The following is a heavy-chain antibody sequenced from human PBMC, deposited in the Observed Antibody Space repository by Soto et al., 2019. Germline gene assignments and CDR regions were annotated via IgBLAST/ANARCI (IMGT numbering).Heavy chain of an antibody. V-gene: IGHV4-59*08. CDR3: ARLVAAAGWTFDY. CDR2: IYYSGST. D-gene: IGHD6-13*01. J-gene: IGHJ4*02. CDR1: GGSISSYY. Sequence: SETMSLTCTVSGGSISSYYWSWIRQPPGKGLEWIGYIYYSGSTNYNPSLKSRVTISVDTSKNQFSLKLSSVTAADTAVYYCARLVAAAGWTFDYWGQGTLVTVSS.